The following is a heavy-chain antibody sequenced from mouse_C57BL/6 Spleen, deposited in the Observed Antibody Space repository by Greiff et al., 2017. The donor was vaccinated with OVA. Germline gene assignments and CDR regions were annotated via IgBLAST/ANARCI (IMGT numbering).Heavy chain of an antibody. D-gene: IGHD1-1*01. CDR3: ARLLLRYYFDV. J-gene: IGHJ1*03. CDR2: IDPSDSYT. Sequence: QVQLQQPGAELVKPGASVKLSCKASGYTFTSYWMQWVKQRPGQGLEWIGEIDPSDSYTNYNQKFKGKATLTVDTSSSTAYTQLSSLTSEDSAVYYCARLLLRYYFDVWGTGTTVTVSS. V-gene: IGHV1-50*01. CDR1: GYTFTSYW.